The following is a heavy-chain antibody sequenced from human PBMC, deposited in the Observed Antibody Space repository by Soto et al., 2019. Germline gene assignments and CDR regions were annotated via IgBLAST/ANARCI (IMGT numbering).Heavy chain of an antibody. CDR1: NGSISNDKFF. V-gene: IGHV4-31*03. CDR2: IYHSGST. D-gene: IGHD5-12*01. Sequence: QVQLQESGPRLVKPSQTLSLTCTVSNGSISNDKFFWAWVRQRPGKGIEWIGYIYHSGSTYYTPSLQGRLTISIDTSKGQLSLNLTSGMAAETAVYYWASDPTMTSAWRGLDVWGEGTTVTVAS. J-gene: IGHJ6*04. CDR3: ASDPTMTSAWRGLDV.